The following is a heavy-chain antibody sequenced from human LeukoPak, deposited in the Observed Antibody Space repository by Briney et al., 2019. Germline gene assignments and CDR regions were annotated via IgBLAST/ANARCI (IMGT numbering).Heavy chain of an antibody. CDR1: GFTFSSYS. V-gene: IGHV3-7*01. CDR3: ARDYPDYYDSSGLIW. CDR2: IKQDGSEK. J-gene: IGHJ4*02. Sequence: GGSLRLSCAASGFTFSSYSMNWVRQTPGKELEWVANIKQDGSEKYYVDSVKGRFTISRDNAKNTLYLQMNSLRAEDTAVYYCARDYPDYYDSSGLIWWGQGTLVTVSS. D-gene: IGHD3-22*01.